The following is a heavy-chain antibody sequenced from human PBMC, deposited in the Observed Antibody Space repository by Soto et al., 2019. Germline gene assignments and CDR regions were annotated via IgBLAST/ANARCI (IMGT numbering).Heavy chain of an antibody. Sequence: ASVKVSCKASGYTFTSSGISWVRQAPGQGLEWMGWISAYNGNTNYAQKLQGRVTMTTDTSTSTAYMELRSLRSDDTAVYYCARDEYSSSSRGMDVWGQGTTVTVSS. CDR3: ARDEYSSSSRGMDV. CDR1: GYTFTSSG. D-gene: IGHD6-6*01. V-gene: IGHV1-18*01. CDR2: ISAYNGNT. J-gene: IGHJ6*02.